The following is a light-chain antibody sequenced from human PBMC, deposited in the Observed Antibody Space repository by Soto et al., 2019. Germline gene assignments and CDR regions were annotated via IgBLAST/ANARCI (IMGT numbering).Light chain of an antibody. V-gene: IGLV3-1*01. CDR3: QAWDSVIAV. CDR2: LDT. Sequence: SYELTQPPSLSVSPGHTANITCSGERLRDKYASWYQRKPGQSPVLVIFLDTERPSGIPERFSGSTSGNTATLTISGTQAADEADYYCQAWDSVIAVFSGGTKLTVL. J-gene: IGLJ3*02. CDR1: RLRDKY.